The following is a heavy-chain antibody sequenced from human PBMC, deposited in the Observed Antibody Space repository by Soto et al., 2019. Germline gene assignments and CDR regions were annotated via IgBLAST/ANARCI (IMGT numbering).Heavy chain of an antibody. J-gene: IGHJ6*02. D-gene: IGHD3-3*01. CDR3: AKGRDDFWSGRAIYYAMDV. CDR2: ITGSGGST. V-gene: IGHV3-23*01. CDR1: GFTFSSYV. Sequence: PGGSLRLSCAASGFTFSSYVMTWVRQAPGKGLEWVSGITGSGGSTYYADSVKGRFTISRDNSKNTLYLQMNSLRAEDTAVYYCAKGRDDFWSGRAIYYAMDVWGQGTTVTVSS.